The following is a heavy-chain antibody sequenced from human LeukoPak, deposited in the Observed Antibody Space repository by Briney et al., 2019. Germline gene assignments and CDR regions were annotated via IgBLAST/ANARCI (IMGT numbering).Heavy chain of an antibody. V-gene: IGHV3-66*01. D-gene: IGHD2-8*01. J-gene: IGHJ4*02. CDR1: GFTVGNNY. CDR2: IFSHGET. CDR3: ARDPPAVSINTYA. Sequence: PGGSLRLSCAASGFTVGNNYMNWVRQVQGKGLDWVSLIFSHGETSYADSVKGRFTISRDNSKNTLYLQMNGLRVEDTAVYYCARDPPAVSINTYAWGQGTLVTVSS.